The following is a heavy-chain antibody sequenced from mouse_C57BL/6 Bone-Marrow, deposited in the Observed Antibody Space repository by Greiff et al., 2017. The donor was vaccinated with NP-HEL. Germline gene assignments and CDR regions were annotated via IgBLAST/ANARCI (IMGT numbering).Heavy chain of an antibody. CDR3: ARFGGSSYWFAY. J-gene: IGHJ3*01. CDR2: IHPNSGST. V-gene: IGHV1-64*01. D-gene: IGHD1-1*01. CDR1: GYTFTSYW. Sequence: QVQLQQSGAELVKPGASVKLSCKASGYTFTSYWMHWVKQRPGQGLEWIGMIHPNSGSTNYNEKFKSKATLTVDKSSSTAYMQLSSLTSEDSAVYYCARFGGSSYWFAYWGQGTLVTVSA.